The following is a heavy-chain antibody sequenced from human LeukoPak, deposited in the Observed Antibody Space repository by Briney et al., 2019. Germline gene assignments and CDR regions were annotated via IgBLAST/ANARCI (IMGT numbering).Heavy chain of an antibody. Sequence: GESLKISCKGSGYTFTSYWIAWVRQMPGKGLPWMGIIYPDDSDTRYSPSFQGQVTISADKSINTAYLQWSSLKASDTGMYYCARSDSSSPDAYDIWGQGTLVTVSS. J-gene: IGHJ3*02. CDR1: GYTFTSYW. V-gene: IGHV5-51*01. D-gene: IGHD6-13*01. CDR2: IYPDDSDT. CDR3: ARSDSSSPDAYDI.